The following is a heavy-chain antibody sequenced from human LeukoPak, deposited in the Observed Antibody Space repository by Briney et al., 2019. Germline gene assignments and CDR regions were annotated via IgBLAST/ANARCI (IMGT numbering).Heavy chain of an antibody. V-gene: IGHV3-30*04. CDR2: ISYDGSNK. D-gene: IGHD4-17*01. J-gene: IGHJ4*02. CDR3: ATVTTLYYFDY. Sequence: GGSLRLSCAASGFTFSSYAMHWVRQAPGKGLEWVAVISYDGSNKYYADSVKGRFTISRDNSKNTLYLQMNSLRAEDTAVYYCATVTTLYYFDYWGQGTLVTVSS. CDR1: GFTFSSYA.